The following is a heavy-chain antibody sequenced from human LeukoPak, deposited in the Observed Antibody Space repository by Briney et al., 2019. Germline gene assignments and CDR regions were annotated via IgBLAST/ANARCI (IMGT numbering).Heavy chain of an antibody. J-gene: IGHJ2*01. CDR3: ARLGDSSGYTLGWYFDL. CDR1: GGSITDYY. Sequence: PAETLSLTCTVSGGSITDYYWSWIRHSSGKGLEWIGYMYYSGSAYYSPSLKTRVTLSVDTSKNQFSLKLTSVTAADTAVYYCARLGDSSGYTLGWYFDLWGRGTLVTVSS. CDR2: MYYSGSA. V-gene: IGHV4-59*08. D-gene: IGHD3-22*01.